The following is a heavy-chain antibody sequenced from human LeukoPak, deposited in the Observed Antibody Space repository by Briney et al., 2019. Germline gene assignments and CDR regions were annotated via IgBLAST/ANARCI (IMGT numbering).Heavy chain of an antibody. CDR3: AGYYYDSSRGFDL. V-gene: IGHV3-20*04. CDR1: GFKFDDYG. J-gene: IGHJ5*02. D-gene: IGHD3-22*01. CDR2: INWNGAWT. Sequence: GGSLRLSCAASGFKFDDYGMSWVRQAPGKGLEWVCDINWNGAWTGYADSVKGRFTISRDNAKNSLYLQMNSPRAEDTALYYCAGYYYDSSRGFDLWGQGTLVTVSA.